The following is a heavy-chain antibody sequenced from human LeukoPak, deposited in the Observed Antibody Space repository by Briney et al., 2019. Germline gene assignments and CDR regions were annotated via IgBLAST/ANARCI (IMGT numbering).Heavy chain of an antibody. D-gene: IGHD3-22*01. Sequence: SETLSLTCTVSGGSISSYYWSWIRQPAGKGRERIARIYTSGSTNYNPSLKSRVTMSVDTSMNQFSLKLSSVTAADTAVYYCARVLDDSSGYYLDYWGQGTLVTVSS. J-gene: IGHJ4*02. CDR2: IYTSGST. CDR3: ARVLDDSSGYYLDY. CDR1: GGSISSYY. V-gene: IGHV4-4*07.